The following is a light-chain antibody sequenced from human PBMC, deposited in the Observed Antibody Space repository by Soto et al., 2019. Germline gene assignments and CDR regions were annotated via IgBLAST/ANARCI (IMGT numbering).Light chain of an antibody. CDR3: QQYGSSPT. J-gene: IGKJ2*01. Sequence: EIVLTQSPGTLSLSPGERATLSCRASQSVSSSYLAWYQQKPGQAPRLLIYGASSRATGIPDRFSGSGSGTXXTLTISXXEPEDFAVXYCQQYGSSPTFGQGTKLEIK. V-gene: IGKV3-20*01. CDR2: GAS. CDR1: QSVSSSY.